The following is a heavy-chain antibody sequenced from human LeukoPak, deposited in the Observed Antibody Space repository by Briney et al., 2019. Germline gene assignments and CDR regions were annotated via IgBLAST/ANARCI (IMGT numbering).Heavy chain of an antibody. CDR2: IKQDGSEK. CDR3: ARARGGYDFDY. D-gene: IGHD5-12*01. CDR1: GFTFSGYW. Sequence: PGGSLRLSCAASGFTFSGYWMSWVRQAPGKGLEWVANIKQDGSEKYYVDSVKGRFTISRDNAKNSLYLQLNSLRAEDTAVYYCARARGGYDFDYWGQGTLVTVSS. J-gene: IGHJ4*02. V-gene: IGHV3-7*03.